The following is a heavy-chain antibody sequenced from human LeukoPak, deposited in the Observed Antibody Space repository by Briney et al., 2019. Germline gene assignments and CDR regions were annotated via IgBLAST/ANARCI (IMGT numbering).Heavy chain of an antibody. D-gene: IGHD3-10*01. CDR2: INPSGGST. Sequence: ASEKGSCTASGYTFTSYYIDWVRQAPGQGLEWMGIINPSGGSTTYAQKFQGRVTMTRDTSTSTVYMELSSLRSEDTAVYYCVRAGGSGNFRPFDPWGQGTLVTVSS. CDR3: VRAGGSGNFRPFDP. J-gene: IGHJ5*02. CDR1: GYTFTSYY. V-gene: IGHV1-46*01.